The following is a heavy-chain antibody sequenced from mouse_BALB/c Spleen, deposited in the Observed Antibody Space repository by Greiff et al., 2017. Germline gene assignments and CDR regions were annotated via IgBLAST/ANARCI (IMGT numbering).Heavy chain of an antibody. CDR2: ISNLAYSI. CDR1: GFTFSDYG. V-gene: IGHV5-15*02. D-gene: IGHD1-1*02. J-gene: IGHJ4*01. Sequence: EVKLMESGGGLVKPGGSLKLSCAASGFTFSDYGMAWVRQAPGKGPEWVAFISNLAYSIYYADTVTGRFTISRENAKNTLYLEMSSLRSEDTAMYYCARDRGRYGAMDYWGQGTSVTVSS. CDR3: ARDRGRYGAMDY.